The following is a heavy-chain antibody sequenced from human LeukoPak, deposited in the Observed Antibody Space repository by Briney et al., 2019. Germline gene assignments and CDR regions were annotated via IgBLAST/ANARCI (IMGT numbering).Heavy chain of an antibody. CDR1: GGSISSGSYY. CDR2: IYTSGST. Sequence: PSETLSLTXTVSGGSISSGSYYWSWIRQPAGKGLEWIGRIYTSGSTNYNPSLKSRVTISVDTSKNQFSLKLSSVTAADTAVYYCARDPNYDYVWGSYRNYWYFDLWGRGNLVTVSS. D-gene: IGHD3-16*02. J-gene: IGHJ2*01. V-gene: IGHV4-61*02. CDR3: ARDPNYDYVWGSYRNYWYFDL.